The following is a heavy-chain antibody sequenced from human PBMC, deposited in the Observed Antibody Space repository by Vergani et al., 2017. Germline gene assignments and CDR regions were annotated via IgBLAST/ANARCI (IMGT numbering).Heavy chain of an antibody. V-gene: IGHV1-69*01. D-gene: IGHD2-21*01. CDR2: IIPIFGTA. J-gene: IGHJ6*03. Sequence: QVQLVQSGAEVKKPGSSVKVSCKASGGTFSSYAISWVRQAPGQGLEWMGGIIPIFGTANYAQKFQGRVTITADESTSTAYMELSSLRSEDTAVYYCASPAYCGGDCYRHHYYYYYMDVWGKGP. CDR3: ASPAYCGGDCYRHHYYYYYMDV. CDR1: GGTFSSYA.